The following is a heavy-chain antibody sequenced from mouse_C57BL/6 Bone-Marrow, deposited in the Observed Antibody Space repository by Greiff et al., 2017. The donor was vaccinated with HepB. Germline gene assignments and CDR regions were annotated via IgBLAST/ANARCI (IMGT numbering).Heavy chain of an antibody. CDR3: AYYYYGSSYDAY. Sequence: VQLQQSGAELVKPGASVKLSCKASGYTFTSYWMHWVKQRPGQGLEWIGMIHPNSGSTNYNEKFKSKATLTVDKSSSTAYMQLSSLTSEDSAVYYCAYYYYGSSYDAYWGQGTLVTVSA. J-gene: IGHJ3*01. V-gene: IGHV1-64*01. CDR2: IHPNSGST. D-gene: IGHD1-1*01. CDR1: GYTFTSYW.